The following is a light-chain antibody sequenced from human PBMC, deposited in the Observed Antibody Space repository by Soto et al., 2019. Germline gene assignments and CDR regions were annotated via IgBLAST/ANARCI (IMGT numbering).Light chain of an antibody. CDR1: QSITNY. CDR2: AAS. V-gene: IGKV1-39*01. Sequence: DIQMTQSPSSLSASVGDRVTITCRASQSITNYLNWYQQKPGKAPKLLIYAASSLQSGVPSRFSGSESGTYFTLSISSLQPEDFATYYWQQSYSTPWTFGQGTKVEIK. CDR3: QQSYSTPWT. J-gene: IGKJ1*01.